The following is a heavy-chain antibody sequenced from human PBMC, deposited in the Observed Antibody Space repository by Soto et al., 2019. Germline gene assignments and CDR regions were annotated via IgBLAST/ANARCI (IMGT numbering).Heavy chain of an antibody. V-gene: IGHV3-30*03. J-gene: IGHJ6*02. CDR3: AQSQLPSTITRNYLYSHHYYYGMDV. D-gene: IGHD1-7*01. Sequence: PGGSLRLSCAASGFTFTNCGIHWVRLAPGKGLEWVAVISYDGSNKSYAESVKGRFTISRDTSKNKLYLQMNNLRAEDTAVYYCAQSQLPSTITRNYLYSHHYYYGMDVWGQGTTVTVSS. CDR1: GFTFTNCG. CDR2: ISYDGSNK.